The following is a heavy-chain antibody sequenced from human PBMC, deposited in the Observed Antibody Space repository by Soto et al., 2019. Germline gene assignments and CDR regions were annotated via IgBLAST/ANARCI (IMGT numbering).Heavy chain of an antibody. Sequence: PGGSLRLSCAASGFTFSNAWMSWVRQAPGKGLEWVGRIKSKTDGGTTDYAAPVKGRFTISRDDSKNTLYLQMNSLKTEDTAVYYCTTELEHEGSGSVQNWFDPWGQGTLVTVSS. D-gene: IGHD1-1*01. CDR3: TTELEHEGSGSVQNWFDP. J-gene: IGHJ5*02. CDR1: GFTFSNAW. V-gene: IGHV3-15*01. CDR2: IKSKTDGGTT.